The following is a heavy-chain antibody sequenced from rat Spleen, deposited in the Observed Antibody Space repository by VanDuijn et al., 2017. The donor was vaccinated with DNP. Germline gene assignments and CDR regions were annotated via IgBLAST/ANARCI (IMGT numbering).Heavy chain of an antibody. V-gene: IGHV5S10*01. D-gene: IGHD1-2*01. CDR3: TTHGSIASVSTGAMDV. J-gene: IGHJ4*01. CDR2: IVYDGSSS. CDR1: GFTFSDYS. Sequence: EVQLVESGGGLVQPGRSLKLSCAASGFTFSDYSMAWVRQAPKKGLEWVATIVYDGSSSYYGDSVTGRFIISRDNAKNTLYLQMDSLRSEDTATYFCTTHGSIASVSTGAMDVWGQGTSVTVSS.